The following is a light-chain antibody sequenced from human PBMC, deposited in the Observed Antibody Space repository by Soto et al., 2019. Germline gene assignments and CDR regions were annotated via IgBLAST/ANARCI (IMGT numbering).Light chain of an antibody. CDR3: QQRSNWTVT. CDR1: ESISSY. CDR2: AAS. Sequence: DIQLTQSPSSLSASVGDRVTIPCRASESISSYLTWYQQKAGRAPKVLIYAASTLESGVPARFSGSGSGTEFTLTISSLEPEDFAVYYCQQRSNWTVTFGQGTRLEIK. V-gene: IGKV1-9*01. J-gene: IGKJ5*01.